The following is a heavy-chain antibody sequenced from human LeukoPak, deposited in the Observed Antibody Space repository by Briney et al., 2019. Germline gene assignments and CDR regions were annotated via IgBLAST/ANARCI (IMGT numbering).Heavy chain of an antibody. CDR1: GLIVSSNY. J-gene: IGHJ3*02. CDR2: IYSGGSI. V-gene: IGHV3-53*01. CDR3: ARALNGFDI. Sequence: GGSLRLSCAASGLIVSSNYMTWVRQAPGKGLEWVSVIYSGGSIYYPDSVKGRFTISRDNSRNTLYLQMNSLRAEDTAVYYCARALNGFDIWGPGTLVTVSS.